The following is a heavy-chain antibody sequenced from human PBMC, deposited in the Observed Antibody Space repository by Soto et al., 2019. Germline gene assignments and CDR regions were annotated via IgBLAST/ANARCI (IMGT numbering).Heavy chain of an antibody. V-gene: IGHV3-48*02. J-gene: IGHJ6*02. CDR1: GFNFGSYS. Sequence: GGSLRLSCAASGFNFGSYSMNWVRQAPGRGLEWVAYITSSSDTIYYSDSVKGRFTISRDNGKNSLFLQMNSLRDEDTAVYYCARVVVVIPPGYYYAMDVWGQGTTVTVSS. CDR2: ITSSSDTI. D-gene: IGHD3-22*01. CDR3: ARVVVVIPPGYYYAMDV.